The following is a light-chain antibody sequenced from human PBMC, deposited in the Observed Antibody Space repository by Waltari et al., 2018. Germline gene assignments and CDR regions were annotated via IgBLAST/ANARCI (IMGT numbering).Light chain of an antibody. V-gene: IGKV1-39*01. CDR2: AAS. Sequence: DIQMTQSPSSLSASVGDRVTITCRASQSISSYLNRYQQKPGKAPKLLIYAASSLQSGVPSRFSGSGSGTDFTLTISSLQPEDFATYYCQQSYSTPLTFGGGIKVEIK. CDR1: QSISSY. J-gene: IGKJ4*01. CDR3: QQSYSTPLT.